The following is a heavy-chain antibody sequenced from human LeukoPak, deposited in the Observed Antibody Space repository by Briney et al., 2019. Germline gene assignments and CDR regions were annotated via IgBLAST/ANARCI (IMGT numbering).Heavy chain of an antibody. Sequence: ASVKVSCKASGYTYTSYGINWVRQAPEHGLEWMGWINTNNVNRNYAQKLQGRVTMTTDTSTNTAYMELMSLTSDDTAVYYCARAGQLDYWGQGTLVTVSS. CDR1: GYTYTSYG. V-gene: IGHV1-18*01. CDR2: INTNNVNR. J-gene: IGHJ4*02. CDR3: ARAGQLDY. D-gene: IGHD1-1*01.